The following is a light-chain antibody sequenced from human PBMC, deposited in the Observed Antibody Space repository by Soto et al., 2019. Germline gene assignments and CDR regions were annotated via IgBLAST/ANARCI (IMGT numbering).Light chain of an antibody. J-gene: IGLJ2*01. Sequence: QSALTQPRSVSGSPGQSVTISCTGTSSDVGGSKYVSWYQQHPGKVPNLIIYDVSERPSGVPDRFSGSKSGNTASLSISGLQAEDEADYYCCSYAGSYTVLFGGGTKLTVL. CDR3: CSYAGSYTVL. CDR1: SSDVGGSKY. CDR2: DVS. V-gene: IGLV2-11*01.